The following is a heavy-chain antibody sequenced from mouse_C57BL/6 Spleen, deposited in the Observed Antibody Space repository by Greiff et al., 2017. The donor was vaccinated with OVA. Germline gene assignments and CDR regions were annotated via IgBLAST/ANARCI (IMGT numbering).Heavy chain of an antibody. D-gene: IGHD1-1*01. V-gene: IGHV5-17*01. CDR1: GFTFSDYG. CDR3: ARHYGSSYYYAMDY. J-gene: IGHJ4*01. Sequence: EVKVVESGGGLVKPGGSLKLSCAASGFTFSDYGMHWVRQAPEKGLEWVAYISSGSSTIYYADTVKGRFTISRDNAKNTLFLQMTSLRSEDTAMYYCARHYGSSYYYAMDYWGQGTSVTVSS. CDR2: ISSGSSTI.